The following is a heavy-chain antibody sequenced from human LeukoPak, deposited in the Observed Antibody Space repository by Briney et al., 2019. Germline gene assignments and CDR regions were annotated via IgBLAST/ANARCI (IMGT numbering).Heavy chain of an antibody. CDR3: ARISFYYDSSGYPPPFNY. CDR1: GGSISSGDYY. Sequence: MTSETLSLTCTVSGGSISSGDYYWSWIRQPPGKGLEWIGYIYYSGSTYYNPSLKSRVTISVDTSKNQFSLKLSSVTAADTAVYYCARISFYYDSSGYPPPFNYWGQGTLVTVSS. J-gene: IGHJ4*02. D-gene: IGHD3-22*01. V-gene: IGHV4-30-4*01. CDR2: IYYSGST.